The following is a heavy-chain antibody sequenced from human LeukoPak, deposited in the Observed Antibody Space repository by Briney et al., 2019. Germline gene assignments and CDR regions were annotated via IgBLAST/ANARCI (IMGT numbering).Heavy chain of an antibody. Sequence: SGPTLVKPTQTLTLTCTFSGFSLSTSGVGVGWIRQPPGKALEWLALIYWDDDKRYSPSLKSRLTITKDTSKNQVVLTMTNMDPVDTVTYYCARLSVGITVTPFDYWGQGTLVTVSS. D-gene: IGHD4-17*01. CDR3: ARLSVGITVTPFDY. CDR2: IYWDDDK. CDR1: GFSLSTSGVG. J-gene: IGHJ4*02. V-gene: IGHV2-5*02.